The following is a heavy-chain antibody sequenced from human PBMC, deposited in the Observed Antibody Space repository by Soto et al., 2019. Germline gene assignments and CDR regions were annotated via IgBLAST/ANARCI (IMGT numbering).Heavy chain of an antibody. CDR3: AKQPADYGSGADTFYFDS. CDR2: LSGSGGTT. CDR1: GFTLSNYT. Sequence: GGPSPCFPVSGFTLSNYTMNWVRQAPGKGLEWVSSLSGSGGTTYYADSVKGRFIISRDNSKNTLYLLMNSLRAEDTALYYCAKQPADYGSGADTFYFDSWGQGALVPVSS. J-gene: IGHJ4*02. V-gene: IGHV3-23*01. D-gene: IGHD3-10*01.